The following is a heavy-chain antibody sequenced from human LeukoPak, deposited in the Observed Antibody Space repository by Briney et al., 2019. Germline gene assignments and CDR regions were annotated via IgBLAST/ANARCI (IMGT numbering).Heavy chain of an antibody. Sequence: GGSLRLSCAASGFTFSSYSMNWVRQAPGKGLEWVSSISTSSSYIYYAHSVKGRFTISRDNAKNSMYLQMNSLSAEDTAMYYCAKDRSAPHMLWNAFDIWGQGTMVTVSS. J-gene: IGHJ3*02. V-gene: IGHV3-21*01. D-gene: IGHD2-8*01. CDR3: AKDRSAPHMLWNAFDI. CDR1: GFTFSSYS. CDR2: ISTSSSYI.